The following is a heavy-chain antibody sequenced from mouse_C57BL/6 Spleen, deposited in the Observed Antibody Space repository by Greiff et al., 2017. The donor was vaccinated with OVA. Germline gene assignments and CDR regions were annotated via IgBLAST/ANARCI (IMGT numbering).Heavy chain of an antibody. Sequence: EVKLMESGGGLVQPGGSLSLSCAASGFTFTAYYMSWVRQPPGKALEWLGFIRNKANGYTTEYSASVKGRFTISRDNSQSILSLQMNALRAEDSATYYCARYIYGHAMDYWGQGTSVTVSS. J-gene: IGHJ4*01. CDR2: IRNKANGYTT. D-gene: IGHD1-2*01. V-gene: IGHV7-3*01. CDR3: ARYIYGHAMDY. CDR1: GFTFTAYY.